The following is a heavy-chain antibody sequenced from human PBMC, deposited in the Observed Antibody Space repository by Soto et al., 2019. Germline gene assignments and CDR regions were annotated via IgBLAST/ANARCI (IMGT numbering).Heavy chain of an antibody. V-gene: IGHV3-73*02. CDR2: IRSKANSYAT. Sequence: EVQLVETGGDLVQPGGSLKLSCAASGFTFSGSAMHWVRQASGKGLEWVGRIRSKANSYATAYAASVKGRFTISRDDSKNTAYLQMNSLKTEDTAVYYCCIAAAGTPFSYYGMDVWGQGTTVTVSS. D-gene: IGHD6-13*01. CDR3: CIAAAGTPFSYYGMDV. CDR1: GFTFSGSA. J-gene: IGHJ6*02.